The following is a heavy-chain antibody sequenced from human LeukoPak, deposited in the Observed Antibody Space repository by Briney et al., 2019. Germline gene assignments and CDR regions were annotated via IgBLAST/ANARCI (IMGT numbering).Heavy chain of an antibody. CDR2: ISGSGDTT. CDR1: GFTFSSYG. Sequence: PGGSLRLSCAASGFTFSSYGMHWVRQAPGKGLEWVSAISGSGDTTYYADSVKGRFTISRDNSKNTLYLQMNSLRAEDTALYYCTKLQGYTAMFYCYMDVGGKGPTVTVPS. V-gene: IGHV3-23*01. J-gene: IGHJ6*03. CDR3: TKLQGYTAMFYCYMDV. D-gene: IGHD5-18*01.